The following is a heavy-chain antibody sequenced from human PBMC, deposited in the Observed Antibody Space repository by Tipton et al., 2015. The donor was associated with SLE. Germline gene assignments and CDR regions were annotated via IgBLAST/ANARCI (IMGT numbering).Heavy chain of an antibody. CDR2: IYFTGST. V-gene: IGHV4-59*11. CDR3: ARGADP. CDR1: GGSISSHY. Sequence: TLSLTCTVSGGSISSHYWSWIRQPPGKGLEWIGYIYFTGSTNYNPSPKSRVTISVDTSKNQFSLKLSSVTAADTAVYYCARGADPWGQGTLVTVSS. J-gene: IGHJ5*02.